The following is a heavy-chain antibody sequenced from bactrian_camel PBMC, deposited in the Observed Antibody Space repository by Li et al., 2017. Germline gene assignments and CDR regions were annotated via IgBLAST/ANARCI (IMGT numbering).Heavy chain of an antibody. CDR3: ATVVCGGSRSGLSY. V-gene: IGHV3S42*01. CDR1: GFTFSTYA. J-gene: IGHJ4*01. D-gene: IGHD2*01. CDR2: INSGGGST. Sequence: VQLVESGGGLVQPGGSLRLSCAASGFTFSTYAMNWVRQAPGKGLEWVSAINSGGGSTNYADSVKGRFTISRDNHVNTLYLQVNSLKSEDTALYYCATVVCGGSRSGLSYWGQGTQVTVS.